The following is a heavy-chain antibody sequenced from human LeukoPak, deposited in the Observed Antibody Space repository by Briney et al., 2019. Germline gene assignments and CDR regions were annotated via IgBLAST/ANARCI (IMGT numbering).Heavy chain of an antibody. CDR2: INPNSGNT. CDR3: ARDWAGGNDAFDI. Sequence: GASVKVSCKASGYTFTGYYMHWVRQAPGQGLEWMGWINPNSGNTNYAQKLQGRVTMTTDTSTSTAYMELRSLRSDDTAVYYCARDWAGGNDAFDIWGQGTMVTVSS. V-gene: IGHV1-18*04. CDR1: GYTFTGYY. D-gene: IGHD4-23*01. J-gene: IGHJ3*02.